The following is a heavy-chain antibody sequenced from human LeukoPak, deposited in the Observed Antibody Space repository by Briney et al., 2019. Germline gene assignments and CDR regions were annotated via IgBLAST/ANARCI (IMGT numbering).Heavy chain of an antibody. D-gene: IGHD4-17*01. CDR3: AREDYGDYVCFDY. Sequence: GGSLRLSCAASGFTFSSYSMNWVRQAPGKGLEWVSAISGSGGSTYYADSVKGRFTISRDNSKNTLYLQMNSLRAEDTALYYCAREDYGDYVCFDYWGQGTLVTVSS. V-gene: IGHV3-23*01. J-gene: IGHJ4*02. CDR2: ISGSGGST. CDR1: GFTFSSYS.